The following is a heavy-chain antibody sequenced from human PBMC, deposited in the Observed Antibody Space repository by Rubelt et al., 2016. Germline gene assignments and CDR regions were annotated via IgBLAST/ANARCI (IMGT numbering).Heavy chain of an antibody. CDR2: FYNGVNT. D-gene: IGHD5-18*01. Sequence: VQLQQWGAGLLRPSETLSLTCAVYGGSFSDYYWSWIRQPPGKGLEWVSVFYNGVNTYYADSVKGRFTTSRDNSKNTLYLQMNRLRAEDTAVYYCARVGAGDTYGFGDVWGQGTTVTVSS. V-gene: IGHV3-66*01. J-gene: IGHJ6*02. CDR1: GGSFSDYY. CDR3: ARVGAGDTYGFGDV.